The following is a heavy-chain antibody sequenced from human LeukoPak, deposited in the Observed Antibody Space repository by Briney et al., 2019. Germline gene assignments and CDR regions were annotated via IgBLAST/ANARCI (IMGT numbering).Heavy chain of an antibody. V-gene: IGHV1-69*05. CDR1: GGTFSSYA. CDR2: IIPIFGTA. J-gene: IGHJ5*02. Sequence: SVKVSCKASGGTFSSYAISWVRQAPGQGLEWMGGIIPIFGTANYAQKFQGRVTITTDESTSTAYMELSSLRSEDTAVYYCARDGGSSWTTPPNWFDPWGQGTLVTVSS. D-gene: IGHD6-13*01. CDR3: ARDGGSSWTTPPNWFDP.